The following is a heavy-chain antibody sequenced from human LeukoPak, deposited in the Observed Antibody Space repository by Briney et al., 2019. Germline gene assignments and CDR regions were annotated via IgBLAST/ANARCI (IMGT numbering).Heavy chain of an antibody. V-gene: IGHV1-46*01. CDR2: INPSGGST. CDR3: ARSRTTLSDY. CDR1: GYTFTSSY. D-gene: IGHD1-7*01. Sequence: ASVKVSCKASGYTFTSSYIHWVRQAPGQGLEWMGIINPSGGSTSHAQKFQGRVTMTTDTSTSTAYMELRSLRSDDTAVYYCARSRTTLSDYWGQGTLVTVSS. J-gene: IGHJ4*02.